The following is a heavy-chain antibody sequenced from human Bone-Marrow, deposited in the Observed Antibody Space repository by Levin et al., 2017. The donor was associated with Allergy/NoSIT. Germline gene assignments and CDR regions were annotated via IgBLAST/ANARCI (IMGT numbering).Heavy chain of an antibody. V-gene: IGHV3-48*01. CDR3: ARGSYGVFDS. Sequence: GSLRLSCAASGFTFSSYTMNWVRQAPGKGLEWVSYISTTNKFIDYADSVKGRFTVSRDNAKNSLYLQMNSLRVEDTAVYYCARGSYGVFDSWGQGTLVTVSS. D-gene: IGHD3-16*01. CDR2: ISTTNKFI. CDR1: GFTFSSYT. J-gene: IGHJ4*02.